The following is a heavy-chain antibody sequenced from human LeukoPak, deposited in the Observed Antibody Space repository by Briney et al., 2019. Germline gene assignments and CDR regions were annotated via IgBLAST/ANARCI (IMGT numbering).Heavy chain of an antibody. V-gene: IGHV3-64*01. D-gene: IGHD3-10*01. CDR3: ARVSGIGLFDY. CDR2: ISSNGGST. J-gene: IGHJ4*02. Sequence: GGSLRLSCAASGFTFSSYAMHWVRQAPGKGLEYVSAISSNGGSTYYANSVKGRFTISRDNSKNTLYLQMGSLRAEDMAVYYCARVSGIGLFDYWGQGTLVTVSS. CDR1: GFTFSSYA.